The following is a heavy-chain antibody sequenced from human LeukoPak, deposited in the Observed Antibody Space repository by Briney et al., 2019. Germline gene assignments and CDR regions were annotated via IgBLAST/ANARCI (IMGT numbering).Heavy chain of an antibody. CDR1: GFTFSSYS. D-gene: IGHD1-7*01. CDR2: ISSSSYI. V-gene: IGHV3-21*01. Sequence: GGSLRLSCAASGFTFSSYSMNWVRQAPGKGVEWVSSISSSSYIYYADSVKGRFIISRDNAKNSLYLQMNSLRAEDTAVYYCARDLSTGTTINYWGQGTLVTVSS. J-gene: IGHJ4*02. CDR3: ARDLSTGTTINY.